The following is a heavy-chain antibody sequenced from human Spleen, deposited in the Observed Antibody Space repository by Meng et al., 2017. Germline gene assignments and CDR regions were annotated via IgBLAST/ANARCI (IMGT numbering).Heavy chain of an antibody. V-gene: IGHV4-61*02. Sequence: SETLSLTCSVSGASISSGSYYWSWIRQPAGKGLEWIGRIYTSGNTNYNPSLKSRVTISVDTSQDQFSLKLTSVTAADTAVYYCARYRLKYYYDSGGYYYYFDHWGQGTLVTVSS. CDR2: IYTSGNT. CDR1: GASISSGSYY. CDR3: ARYRLKYYYDSGGYYYYFDH. J-gene: IGHJ4*02. D-gene: IGHD3-22*01.